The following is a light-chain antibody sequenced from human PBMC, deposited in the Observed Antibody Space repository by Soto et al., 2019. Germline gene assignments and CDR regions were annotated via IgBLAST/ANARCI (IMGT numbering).Light chain of an antibody. Sequence: EIVLTQSPGTLSLSPGERATLSCRASQSVSSSNLAWYQQKPGQAPRLLIYGASTRANGIPARFSGSGSGTELTLTISSLQSEDFAFYYCQQYNNWPTFTFCQGTRLEIK. J-gene: IGKJ5*01. CDR2: GAS. V-gene: IGKV3-15*01. CDR1: QSVSSSN. CDR3: QQYNNWPTFT.